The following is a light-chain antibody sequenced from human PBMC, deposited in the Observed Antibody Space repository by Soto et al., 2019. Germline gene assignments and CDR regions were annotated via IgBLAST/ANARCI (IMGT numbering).Light chain of an antibody. V-gene: IGKV1-5*03. J-gene: IGKJ1*01. CDR3: QHYNSYSEA. CDR2: KAS. Sequence: DLPMTQSPATLSGSVGARVTITCRASQTISSWLAWYQKKPGKAPKLLIYKASTLKSGVPSRFSGSGSGTEFTLTISSLQPDDCATYYCQHYNSYSEAFGQGTKVDIK. CDR1: QTISSW.